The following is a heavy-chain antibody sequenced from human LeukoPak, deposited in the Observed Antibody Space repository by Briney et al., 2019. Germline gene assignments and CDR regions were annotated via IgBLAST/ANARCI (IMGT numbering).Heavy chain of an antibody. CDR3: AKRKFYGSGSVFVSHAFDF. V-gene: IGHV3-23*01. CDR2: VSGSGTDT. Sequence: PAGSLRLSCAASGFSFSSYAMSWVRQTPGTGKDWVSAVSGSGTDTFYDNSVNGRFTISRDNSKNTLYLQMNDLRAEDTAIYYCAKRKFYGSGSVFVSHAFDFWGQGTMVTVSS. CDR1: GFSFSSYA. D-gene: IGHD3-10*01. J-gene: IGHJ3*01.